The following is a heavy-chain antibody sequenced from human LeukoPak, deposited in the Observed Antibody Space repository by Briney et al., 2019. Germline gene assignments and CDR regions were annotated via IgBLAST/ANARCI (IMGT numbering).Heavy chain of an antibody. D-gene: IGHD1-14*01. CDR2: IYYSGST. CDR1: GGSISSYY. V-gene: IGHV4-59*01. Sequence: SETLSLTCTVSGGSISSYYWTWIRQPPGKGLEWIGYIYYSGSTKYNPSLNSQVTISVDTSKNQFSLKLSSVTAADTAVYYCARASGNHYYYGMDVWGQGTTVTVSS. CDR3: ARASGNHYYYGMDV. J-gene: IGHJ6*02.